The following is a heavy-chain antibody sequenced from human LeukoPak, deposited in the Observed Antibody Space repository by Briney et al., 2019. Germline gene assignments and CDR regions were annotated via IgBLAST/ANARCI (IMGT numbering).Heavy chain of an antibody. D-gene: IGHD2-2*01. CDR2: IRYDGSNK. CDR1: GFTFSSYG. J-gene: IGHJ3*02. V-gene: IGHV3-30*02. Sequence: PGGSLRLSCAASGFTFSSYGMHWVRQAPGKGLEWVAFIRYDGSNKYYAESVEGRFTISRDNSENTVFLQMNSLRVDDTATYYCARDSITAEDAFDIWGQGTMVPVSS. CDR3: ARDSITAEDAFDI.